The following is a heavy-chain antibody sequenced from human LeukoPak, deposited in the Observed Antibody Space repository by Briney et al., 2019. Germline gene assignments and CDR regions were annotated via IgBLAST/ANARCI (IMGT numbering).Heavy chain of an antibody. Sequence: ASVKVSCKASGYTFTSYAMNWVRQAPGQGLEWMGWINTNTGNPTYAQGFTGRFVFSLDTSVSTAYLQISSLKAEDTAVYYCARVSPWWELHWRVDYWGQGTLVTVSS. CDR1: GYTFTSYA. CDR2: INTNTGNP. CDR3: ARVSPWWELHWRVDY. V-gene: IGHV7-4-1*02. J-gene: IGHJ4*02. D-gene: IGHD1-26*01.